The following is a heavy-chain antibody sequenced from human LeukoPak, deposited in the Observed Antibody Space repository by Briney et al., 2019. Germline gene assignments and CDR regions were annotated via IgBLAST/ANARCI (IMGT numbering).Heavy chain of an antibody. CDR3: ARQGAGGYQYYYYMDV. Sequence: NPSETLSLTCAVYGGSFSGYYWSWIRQPPGKGLEWIGEINHSGSTNYNPSLKSRVTISVDTSKNQFSLKLSSVTAADTAVYYCARQGAGGYQYYYYMDVWGKGTTVTVSS. CDR2: INHSGST. J-gene: IGHJ6*03. CDR1: GGSFSGYY. V-gene: IGHV4-34*01. D-gene: IGHD2-8*02.